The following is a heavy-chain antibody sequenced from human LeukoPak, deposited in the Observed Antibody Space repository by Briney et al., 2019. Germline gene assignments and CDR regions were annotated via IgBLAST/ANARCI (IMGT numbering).Heavy chain of an antibody. V-gene: IGHV3-21*01. J-gene: IGHJ4*02. CDR1: GFTFSSYS. D-gene: IGHD3-22*01. CDR3: ARPIDSSGYYPSD. Sequence: PGGSLRLSCAASGFTFSSYSMNWVRQAPGKGLEWVSSISSSSSYIYYADSVKSRFTISRDNAKNSLYLQMNSLRAEDTAVYYCARPIDSSGYYPSDWGQGTLVTVSS. CDR2: ISSSSSYI.